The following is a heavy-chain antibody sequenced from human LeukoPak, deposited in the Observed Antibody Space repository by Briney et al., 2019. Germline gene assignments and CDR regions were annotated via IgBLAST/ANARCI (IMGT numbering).Heavy chain of an antibody. CDR2: IYTGGNT. CDR1: GFSVSSNY. V-gene: IGHV3-53*01. Sequence: GGSLRLSCAASGFSVSSNYMSWVRQAPGKGLEWVSVIYTGGNTYYADSVKGRFTISRDNSKNTLYLQMNSLRAEDTAVYYCARDREQWLFDYWGQGTLVTVSS. CDR3: ARDREQWLFDY. D-gene: IGHD6-19*01. J-gene: IGHJ4*02.